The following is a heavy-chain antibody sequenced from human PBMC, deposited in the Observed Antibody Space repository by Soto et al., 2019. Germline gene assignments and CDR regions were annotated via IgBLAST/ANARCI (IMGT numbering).Heavy chain of an antibody. Sequence: EVQLLESGGGLVQTGGSLRLSCAASGFTFSDYAMNWVRQAPGKWLEWVSGLGGTNSDTHYAASVEGRFTVSRDKYKSMLCQQIVRLRAEDTAVYYCAKDKVDHNGVWDPFERWGQGTMVTVSS. J-gene: IGHJ3*01. V-gene: IGHV3-23*01. D-gene: IGHD2-8*01. CDR1: GFTFSDYA. CDR2: LGGTNSDT. CDR3: AKDKVDHNGVWDPFER.